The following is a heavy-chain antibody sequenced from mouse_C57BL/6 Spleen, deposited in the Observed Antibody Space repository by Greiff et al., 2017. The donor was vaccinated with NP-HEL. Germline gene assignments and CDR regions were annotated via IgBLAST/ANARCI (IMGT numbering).Heavy chain of an antibody. CDR1: GFTFSSYA. Sequence: EVQLVESGEGLVKPGGSLKLSCAASGFTFSSYAMSWVRQTPEKRLEWVAYISSGGGYIYYADTVKGRFSISRDNARNTLYLQMSSLKSEDTAMYYCTRDRDHCGSRYAMDYWGQGTSVTVSS. J-gene: IGHJ4*01. CDR3: TRDRDHCGSRYAMDY. D-gene: IGHD1-1*01. CDR2: ISSGGGYI. V-gene: IGHV5-9-1*02.